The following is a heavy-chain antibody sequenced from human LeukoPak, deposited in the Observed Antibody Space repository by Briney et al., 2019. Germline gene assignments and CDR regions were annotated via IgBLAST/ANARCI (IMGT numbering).Heavy chain of an antibody. CDR2: IYPGDSDT. CDR3: ARFPFTFGGVPYYFDY. Sequence: PGESLKISCKGSGYSCTSYWIGWVRQMPGKGLEWMGIIYPGDSDTRYSPSFQGQVTISADKSISTAYLQWSSLKASDTAMYYCARFPFTFGGVPYYFDYWGQGTLVTVSS. D-gene: IGHD3-16*01. CDR1: GYSCTSYW. V-gene: IGHV5-51*03. J-gene: IGHJ4*02.